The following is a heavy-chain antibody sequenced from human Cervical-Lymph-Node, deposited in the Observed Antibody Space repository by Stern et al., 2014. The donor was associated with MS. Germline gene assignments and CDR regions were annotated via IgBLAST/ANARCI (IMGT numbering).Heavy chain of an antibody. CDR1: GFTFNNYA. V-gene: IGHV3-23*04. Sequence: QLVQSGGGLVQPGGSLRLSCAASGFTFNNYAMTWVRQAPGKGLEWVSSISGNVGATYYADSVKGRFTISRDNSKNTLYLQVDGLRGEDTAVYYCARGFHADFWGRGTLVSVSS. CDR2: ISGNVGAT. J-gene: IGHJ4*02. CDR3: ARGFHADF.